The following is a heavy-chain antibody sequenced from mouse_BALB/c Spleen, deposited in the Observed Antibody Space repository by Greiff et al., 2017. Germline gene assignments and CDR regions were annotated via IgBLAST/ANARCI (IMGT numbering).Heavy chain of an antibody. D-gene: IGHD6-2*01. CDR2: ISSGSSTI. CDR3: ARSLVRGYAMDY. J-gene: IGHJ4*01. Sequence: EVKLVESGGGLVQPGGSRKLSCAASGFTFSSFGMHWVRQAPEKGLEWVAYISSGSSTIYYADTVKGRFTISRDNPKNTLFLQMTSLRSEDTAMYYCARSLVRGYAMDYWGQGTSVTVSS. V-gene: IGHV5-17*02. CDR1: GFTFSSFG.